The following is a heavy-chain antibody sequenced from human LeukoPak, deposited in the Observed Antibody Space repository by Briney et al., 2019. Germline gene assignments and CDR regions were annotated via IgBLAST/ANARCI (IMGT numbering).Heavy chain of an antibody. Sequence: PGGSLRLSCAASGFTFSDYYMSWIRQAPGKGLEWVSYISSSGSTIYYADSVKGRFTISRDNAKNSLYLQMNSLRAEDTAVYYCATSPPRGFYRNEWGDYFFDYWGQGTLVTVSS. CDR3: ATSPPRGFYRNEWGDYFFDY. CDR1: GFTFSDYY. J-gene: IGHJ4*02. V-gene: IGHV3-11*04. CDR2: ISSSGSTI. D-gene: IGHD1-14*01.